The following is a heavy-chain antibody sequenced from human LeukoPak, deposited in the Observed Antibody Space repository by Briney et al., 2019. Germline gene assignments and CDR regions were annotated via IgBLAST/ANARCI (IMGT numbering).Heavy chain of an antibody. Sequence: GGSLRLFCAASGFTFSSYAMSWVRQAPGKGLEWVSAISGSGGSTYYADSVKGRFTISRDNSKNTLYLQMNSLRAEDTAVYYCAKSLGYRYGHPFDYWGQGTLVTVS. CDR3: AKSLGYRYGHPFDY. D-gene: IGHD5-18*01. CDR2: ISGSGGST. CDR1: GFTFSSYA. V-gene: IGHV3-23*01. J-gene: IGHJ4*02.